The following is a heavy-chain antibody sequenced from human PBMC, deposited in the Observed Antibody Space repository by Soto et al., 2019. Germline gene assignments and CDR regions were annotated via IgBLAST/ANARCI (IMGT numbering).Heavy chain of an antibody. V-gene: IGHV3-74*01. Sequence: EVQLVESGGGLVQPGGSLRLSCAASGFTFSRYWMHWVRQAPGKGLVWVSRINSDGSNTIYADSVKGRFTISRDNAKNKLSLQMNSLRAEDTAVYYCAQDRYSSDFFFWWGQGTLVTVSS. J-gene: IGHJ4*02. CDR3: AQDRYSSDFFFW. CDR1: GFTFSRYW. D-gene: IGHD6-19*01. CDR2: INSDGSNT.